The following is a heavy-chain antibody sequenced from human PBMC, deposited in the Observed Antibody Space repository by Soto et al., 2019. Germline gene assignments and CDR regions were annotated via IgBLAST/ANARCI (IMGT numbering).Heavy chain of an antibody. J-gene: IGHJ4*02. D-gene: IGHD1-1*01. CDR1: RFTFSYYA. CDR2: LSGSGYT. CDR3: AKGATGPDC. Sequence: PGGSLRLSCAASRFTFSYYAMHWIRQAPGKGLEWVSTLSGSGYTYYADSVKGRLTISRDNSKNTLYLQMNSLRVEDTAVYYCAKGATGPDCWGQGTQVTVSS. V-gene: IGHV3-23*01.